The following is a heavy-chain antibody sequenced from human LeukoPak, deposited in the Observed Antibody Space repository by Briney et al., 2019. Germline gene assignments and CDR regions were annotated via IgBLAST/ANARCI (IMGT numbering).Heavy chain of an antibody. Sequence: GGSLRLSCAASGFTFSGSAMHWVRQASGQGLEWVGRIRSKANSYATAYAASVKGRFTISRDDSKHTAYLQMSSLKTEDTAVYYCTTIAAAGTRKNHDYWGQGTLVTVSS. J-gene: IGHJ4*02. CDR1: GFTFSGSA. CDR2: IRSKANSYAT. V-gene: IGHV3-73*01. CDR3: TTIAAAGTRKNHDY. D-gene: IGHD6-13*01.